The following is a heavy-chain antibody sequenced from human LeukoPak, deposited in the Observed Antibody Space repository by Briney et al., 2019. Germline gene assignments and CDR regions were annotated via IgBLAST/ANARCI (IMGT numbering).Heavy chain of an antibody. V-gene: IGHV4-59*01. J-gene: IGHJ4*02. CDR1: GGSISSYY. D-gene: IGHD3-22*01. Sequence: PSETLSLTCTVSGGSISSYYWSWIRQPPGKGLEWIGYIYYSGSTNYNPSLKSRVTISVDTSKNQFSLKLSSVTAADTAVYYCAGGYNDSSGYEDYWCQGTLVIVSS. CDR2: IYYSGST. CDR3: AGGYNDSSGYEDY.